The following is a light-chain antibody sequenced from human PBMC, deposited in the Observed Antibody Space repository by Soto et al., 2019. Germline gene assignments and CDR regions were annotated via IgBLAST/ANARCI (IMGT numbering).Light chain of an antibody. J-gene: IGKJ1*01. CDR1: QSVGSN. V-gene: IGKV3D-15*01. Sequence: EVVMTQSPATVPVSLGGRVTLSCRASQSVGSNLAWYQQKPGQPSRLLIYEASNRDTGVPTRFSGSGSGTEFTLTITSLQSEDFAVYYCQQYNHWPPWTFGQGTKVDIK. CDR2: EAS. CDR3: QQYNHWPPWT.